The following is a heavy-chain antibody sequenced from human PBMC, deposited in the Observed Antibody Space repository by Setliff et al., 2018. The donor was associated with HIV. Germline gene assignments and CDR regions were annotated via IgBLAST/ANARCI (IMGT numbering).Heavy chain of an antibody. J-gene: IGHJ5*02. CDR2: VNHSGST. Sequence: SETLSLTCAVYGGSFNDYYWSWIRQPPGKGLEWIGEVNHSGSTSYNPSLESRVSISVDKSKNHFSLELRSVTAADTAVYYCARVITMVWTTFDPWGQGTLVTVSS. V-gene: IGHV4-34*01. CDR1: GGSFNDYY. D-gene: IGHD3-10*01. CDR3: ARVITMVWTTFDP.